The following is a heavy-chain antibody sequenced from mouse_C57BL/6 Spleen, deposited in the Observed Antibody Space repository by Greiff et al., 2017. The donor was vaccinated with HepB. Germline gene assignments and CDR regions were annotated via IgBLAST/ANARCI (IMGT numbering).Heavy chain of an antibody. CDR3: AREGYSNYFDY. Sequence: DVKVEESEGGLVQPGSSMKLSCTASGFTFSDYYMAWVRQVPEKGLEWVANINSDGSSTYYLDSLKSRFILSRDNAKNMLYLQVSSLKSEDTATYYCAREGYSNYFDYWGQGTTLTVSS. D-gene: IGHD2-5*01. CDR1: GFTFSDYY. J-gene: IGHJ2*01. V-gene: IGHV5-16*01. CDR2: INSDGSST.